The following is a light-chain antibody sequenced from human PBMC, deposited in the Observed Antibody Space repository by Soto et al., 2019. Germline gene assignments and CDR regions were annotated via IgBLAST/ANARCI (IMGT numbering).Light chain of an antibody. CDR2: GAS. CDR1: QSVSSTY. Sequence: EIVWTQSPGTLSLSPGERATLSCRASQSVSSTYLAWYQQKPGQAPRLLIYGASSRATGIQDRFSGSGSGTDFTLTIRRLEPEDFAVYYCNQYGSSWWTFGQGTKVDIK. V-gene: IGKV3-20*01. CDR3: NQYGSSWWT. J-gene: IGKJ1*01.